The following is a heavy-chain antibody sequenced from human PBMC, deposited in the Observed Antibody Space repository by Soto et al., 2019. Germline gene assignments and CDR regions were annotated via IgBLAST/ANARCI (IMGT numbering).Heavy chain of an antibody. CDR3: ARVNWKYYWYDMDV. J-gene: IGHJ6*02. V-gene: IGHV1-8*01. D-gene: IGHD1-1*01. CDR1: EYTFTSYD. CDR2: MNPNSGNT. Sequence: QVQLVQSGAEVKKPGASVKVSCKASEYTFTSYDINWLRQATGQGLEWMGWMNPNSGNTGYAQKFQGRVTMTRNTSTSTAYMELSSLRSEDTAVYYCARVNWKYYWYDMDVWGQGTTVTVSS.